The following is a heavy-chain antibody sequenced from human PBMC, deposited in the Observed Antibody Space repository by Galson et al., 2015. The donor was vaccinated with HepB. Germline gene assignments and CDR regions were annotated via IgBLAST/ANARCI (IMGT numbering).Heavy chain of an antibody. CDR1: GFTFSNAW. V-gene: IGHV3-15*01. CDR2: IKTKTDGGTG. Sequence: LRLSCAASGFTFSNAWMSWVRQAPGKGLEWIGRIKTKTDGGTGDYAAPVKGRITISRDDSQNTLYLQMNSLKTEDTAVYYCTTGLFYYGFWSGYYYWGQGTLVTVSS. J-gene: IGHJ4*02. CDR3: TTGLFYYGFWSGYYY. D-gene: IGHD3-3*01.